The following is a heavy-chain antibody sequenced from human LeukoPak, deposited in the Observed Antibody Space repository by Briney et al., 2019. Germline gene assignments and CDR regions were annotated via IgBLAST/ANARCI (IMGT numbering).Heavy chain of an antibody. CDR1: GFSFSSYG. CDR3: AKEITRPNRAVAGLNY. D-gene: IGHD6-19*01. J-gene: IGHJ4*02. CDR2: ISYDGSNK. V-gene: IGHV3-30*18. Sequence: GGSLGLSCAASGFSFSSYGMHWVRQAPGKGLEWVALISYDGSNKYYADSVKGRFAISRDNSKNTLYLQMNSLRAEDTAVYYCAKEITRPNRAVAGLNYWGQGTLVTVSS.